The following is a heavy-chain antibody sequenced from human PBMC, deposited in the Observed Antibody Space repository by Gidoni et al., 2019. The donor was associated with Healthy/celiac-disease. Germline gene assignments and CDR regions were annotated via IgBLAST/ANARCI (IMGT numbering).Heavy chain of an antibody. CDR2: MYWDDDK. V-gene: IGHV2-5*02. Sequence: QITLKESGPTLVKPTQTLTLTCTFSGFSLSTSGVGVGWIRQPPGKALEWLALMYWDDDKRYSPSLKSRLTITKDTSKNQVVLTMTNMDPVDTATYYCAHAGGSSWYGFYYYGMDVWGQGTTVTVSS. CDR1: GFSLSTSGVG. CDR3: AHAGGSSWYGFYYYGMDV. D-gene: IGHD6-13*01. J-gene: IGHJ6*02.